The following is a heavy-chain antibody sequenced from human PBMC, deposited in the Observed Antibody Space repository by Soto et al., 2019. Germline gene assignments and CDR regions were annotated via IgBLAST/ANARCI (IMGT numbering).Heavy chain of an antibody. V-gene: IGHV4-59*11. CDR3: ARGAFDIVVVPAAKGGYYFDY. Sequence: SETLSLTCTVSGASTTTHYWSWIRQPPGKGLEWIAYMYHSGNTNYNPSLESRVTISVDTSKNQFSLKLSSVTAADTAVYYCARGAFDIVVVPAAKGGYYFDYWGQGTLVTVSS. CDR2: MYHSGNT. J-gene: IGHJ4*02. CDR1: GASTTTHY. D-gene: IGHD2-2*01.